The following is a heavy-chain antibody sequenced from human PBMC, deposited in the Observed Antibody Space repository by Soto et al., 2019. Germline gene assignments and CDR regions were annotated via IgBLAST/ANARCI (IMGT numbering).Heavy chain of an antibody. V-gene: IGHV4-34*01. D-gene: IGHD3-3*01. J-gene: IGHJ6*03. Sequence: SETLSLTCAVYGGSFSGYYWSWIRQPPGKGLEWIGEINHSGSTNYNPSLKSRVTISVDTSKNQFSLKLSSVTAADTAVYYCAALLTIFGVVISPPMDVWGKGTTVTVS. CDR1: GGSFSGYY. CDR3: AALLTIFGVVISPPMDV. CDR2: INHSGST.